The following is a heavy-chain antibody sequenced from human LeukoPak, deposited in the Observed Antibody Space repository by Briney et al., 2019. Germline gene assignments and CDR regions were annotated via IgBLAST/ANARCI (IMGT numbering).Heavy chain of an antibody. J-gene: IGHJ5*02. D-gene: IGHD2-2*02. CDR2: IYTSRST. CDR1: GGSISSYY. V-gene: IGHV4-4*09. Sequence: SETLSLTCTVSGGSISSYYWSWIRQPPGKGLEWIGYIYTSRSTNYNPSLKSRVTISVDTSKNQFSLKLSSVTAADTAVYYCARRVVVVPAAIGGWFDPWGQGTLVTVSS. CDR3: ARRVVVVPAAIGGWFDP.